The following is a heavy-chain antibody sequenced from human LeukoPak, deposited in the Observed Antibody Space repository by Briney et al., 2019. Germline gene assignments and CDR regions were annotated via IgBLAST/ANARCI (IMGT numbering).Heavy chain of an antibody. CDR3: AKVDYGDYGAYFDY. J-gene: IGHJ4*02. CDR1: GFTFSSYA. V-gene: IGHV3-23*01. D-gene: IGHD4-17*01. CDR2: ISGSGGST. Sequence: GGSLRLSCAASGFTFSSYAMDWVRQAPGKGLEWVSHISGSGGSTYYADSVKGRFTISRDNSKNTLYLQMSSLRAEDTAIYYCAKVDYGDYGAYFDYWGQGTLVTVSS.